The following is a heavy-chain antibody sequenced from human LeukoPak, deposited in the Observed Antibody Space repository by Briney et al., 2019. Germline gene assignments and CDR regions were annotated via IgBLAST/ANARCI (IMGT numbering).Heavy chain of an antibody. J-gene: IGHJ4*02. V-gene: IGHV5-51*01. CDR3: ARPDSTACFDY. CDR1: GYSFTSHW. Sequence: GESLKISCKGSGYSFTSHWIAWVRQTPGKGLEWMAIIYPGDSATRYSPSFQGQVTISADKSISTAYLQWSSLKASDTAMYYCARPDSTACFDYWGQGTLVTVSS. CDR2: IYPGDSAT. D-gene: IGHD6-19*01.